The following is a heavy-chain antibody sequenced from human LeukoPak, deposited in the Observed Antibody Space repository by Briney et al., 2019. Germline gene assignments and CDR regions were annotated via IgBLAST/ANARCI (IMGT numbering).Heavy chain of an antibody. J-gene: IGHJ4*02. CDR2: ISGSGGST. D-gene: IGHD3-3*01. Sequence: GGSLRLSCAASGFTFSSYAMSWVRQAPGKGLERVSAISGSGGSTYYADSVKGRFTISRDNSKNTLYLQMNSLRAEDTAVYYCAKDSKARGITIFGVVTRQYYFDYWGQGTLVTVSS. V-gene: IGHV3-23*01. CDR1: GFTFSSYA. CDR3: AKDSKARGITIFGVVTRQYYFDY.